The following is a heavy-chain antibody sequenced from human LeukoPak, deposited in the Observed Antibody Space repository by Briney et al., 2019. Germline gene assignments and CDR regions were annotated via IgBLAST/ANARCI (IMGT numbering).Heavy chain of an antibody. CDR3: AEVPIWKGQLLFPDY. CDR1: ALTSSSYA. D-gene: IGHD2-2*01. J-gene: IGHJ4*02. Sequence: GASLRLSCAPSALTSSSYAMSWVRQAPGGGLECVSAICGRGGSTYYAHSVTGRSTIYRDHAKNTLYLQMNGMRAEDTAVYDCAEVPIWKGQLLFPDYWGQGTLVTVSS. V-gene: IGHV3-23*01. CDR2: ICGRGGST.